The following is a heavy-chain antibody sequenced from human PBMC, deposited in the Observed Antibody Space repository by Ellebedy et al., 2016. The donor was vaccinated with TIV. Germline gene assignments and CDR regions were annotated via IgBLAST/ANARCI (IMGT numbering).Heavy chain of an antibody. Sequence: AASVKVSCKASGYTFSNYFMHWVRQAPGQGLEWMGIINPSGGSTTYAQKLQGRVTMTRDTSTSTVYMELRSLRSEDTAVYYCARGPPEHYYDSSGYFINNWFDPWGQGTLVTVSS. D-gene: IGHD3-22*01. CDR2: INPSGGST. V-gene: IGHV1-46*04. J-gene: IGHJ5*02. CDR3: ARGPPEHYYDSSGYFINNWFDP. CDR1: GYTFSNYF.